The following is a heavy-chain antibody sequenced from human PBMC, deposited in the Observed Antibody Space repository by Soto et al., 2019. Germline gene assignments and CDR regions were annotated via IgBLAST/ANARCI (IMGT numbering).Heavy chain of an antibody. D-gene: IGHD5-12*01. CDR3: MKDAGWLQFMY. Sequence: GGSLRLSCSASGFTFSSYAMHWVRQAPGKGLEYVSAISSNGGSTYYADSVKGRFTISRDNSKNTLYLQMSSLRAEDTAVYYCMKDAGWLQFMYWGQGTLVTGSS. J-gene: IGHJ4*02. CDR1: GFTFSSYA. V-gene: IGHV3-64D*08. CDR2: ISSNGGST.